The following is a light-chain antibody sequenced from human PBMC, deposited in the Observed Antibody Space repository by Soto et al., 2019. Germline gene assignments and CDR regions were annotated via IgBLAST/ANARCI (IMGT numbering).Light chain of an antibody. J-gene: IGLJ2*01. V-gene: IGLV1-40*01. Sequence: QSVLTQPPSVSGAPGQQVTISCTGSTSNIGAGYDVHWYQQLPGTAPKLLIYGNNNRPSGVPDRFSGSKSGTSASLAITGLQLEDEADYFCQSYDRSLSGSGVFGGGTKLTVL. CDR2: GNN. CDR1: TSNIGAGYD. CDR3: QSYDRSLSGSGV.